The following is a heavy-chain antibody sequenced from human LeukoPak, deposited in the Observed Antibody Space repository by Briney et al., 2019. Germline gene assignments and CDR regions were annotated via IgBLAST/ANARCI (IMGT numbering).Heavy chain of an antibody. D-gene: IGHD1-14*01. CDR3: ARDRGTTPGIYYGMDV. Sequence: GGSLRLSCVASGFSLSGFWIGWVRQAPGKRLEWVAAIKQDGSEKHYVDSVKGRTTISRDNAQNSLYLQINSLRVEDSAVYYCARDRGTTPGIYYGMDVWGKGTTVTVSS. CDR1: GFSLSGFW. CDR2: IKQDGSEK. V-gene: IGHV3-7*03. J-gene: IGHJ6*04.